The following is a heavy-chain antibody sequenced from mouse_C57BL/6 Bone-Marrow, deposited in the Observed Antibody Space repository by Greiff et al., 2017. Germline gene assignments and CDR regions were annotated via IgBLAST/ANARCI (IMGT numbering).Heavy chain of an antibody. D-gene: IGHD1-1*01. CDR2: IYPRSGNP. V-gene: IGHV1-81*01. J-gene: IGHJ3*01. CDR1: GYTFTSYG. Sequence: VQLQQSGAELARPGASVKLSCKASGYTFTSYGISWVKQRTGQGLEWIGEIYPRSGNPYYNEKFKGKATLTAAKSSSTAYMELRSLTSEDSAGYFCARFYDGSSPLAYGGQGSLVSVSA. CDR3: ARFYDGSSPLAY.